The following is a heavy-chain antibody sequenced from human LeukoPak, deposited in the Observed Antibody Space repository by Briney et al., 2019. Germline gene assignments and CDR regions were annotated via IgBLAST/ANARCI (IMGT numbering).Heavy chain of an antibody. D-gene: IGHD3-9*01. J-gene: IGHJ6*02. Sequence: PGGSLRLSCAASGFTFSSYAMSWVRRAPGKGLEWVSAISGSGGSTYYADSVKGRFTISRDNSKNTLYLQMNSLRAEDTAVYYCAKAQHHYDILTGYPNYYYYYGMDVWGQGTTVTVSS. CDR2: ISGSGGST. CDR1: GFTFSSYA. CDR3: AKAQHHYDILTGYPNYYYYYGMDV. V-gene: IGHV3-23*01.